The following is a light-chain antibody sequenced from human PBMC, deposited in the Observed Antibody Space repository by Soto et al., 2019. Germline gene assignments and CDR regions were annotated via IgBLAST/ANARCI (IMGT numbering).Light chain of an antibody. CDR1: QSVLDISNNKNY. CDR3: QQYYRTPPT. CDR2: WAS. J-gene: IGKJ2*01. V-gene: IGKV4-1*01. Sequence: DIVMTQSPDSLAVSLGERATINCKSSQSVLDISNNKNYLAWYQQKPRQPPKLLIYWASAWESGVPDRFSGSGSGTDFTLTISSLQAEDVAVYYCQQYYRTPPTFGQGTKLEIK.